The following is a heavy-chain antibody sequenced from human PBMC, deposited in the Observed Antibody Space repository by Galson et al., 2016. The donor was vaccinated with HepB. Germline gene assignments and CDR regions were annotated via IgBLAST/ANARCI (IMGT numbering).Heavy chain of an antibody. V-gene: IGHV2-70*01. D-gene: IGHD2-2*01. J-gene: IGHJ6*02. CDR1: GFSLSTDGMC. CDR2: IDWDDDK. CDR3: ARMGAQLLNGRVDYYAIDV. Sequence: PALVKPTQTLTLTCTFSGFSLSTDGMCVSWIRQPPGKALEWLALIDWDDDKYYSTSLKTRLTISKDTSKNQVVLTMTNMDPVDTATYYCARMGAQLLNGRVDYYAIDVWGQGTTVTV.